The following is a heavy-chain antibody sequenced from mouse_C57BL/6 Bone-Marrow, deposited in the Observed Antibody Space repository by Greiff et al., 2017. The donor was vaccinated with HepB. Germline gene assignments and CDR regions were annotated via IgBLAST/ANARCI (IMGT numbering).Heavy chain of an antibody. Sequence: VKLMESGAELARPGASVKLSCKASGYTFTSYGISWVKQRTGQGLEWIGEIYPRSGNTYYNEKFKGKATLTADKSSSTAYMGLRSLTSEDSAVYFCARRGLRRGGYWGQGTTLTVSS. V-gene: IGHV1-81*01. J-gene: IGHJ2*01. CDR2: IYPRSGNT. D-gene: IGHD2-4*01. CDR1: GYTFTSYG. CDR3: ARRGLRRGGY.